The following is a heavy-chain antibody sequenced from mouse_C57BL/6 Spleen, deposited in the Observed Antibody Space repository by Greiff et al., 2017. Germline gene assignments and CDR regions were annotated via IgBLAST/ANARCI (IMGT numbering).Heavy chain of an antibody. D-gene: IGHD2-2*01. CDR1: GFSLTSYG. J-gene: IGHJ4*01. CDR3: AKNYGYDLYCAMDY. CDR2: IWRGGST. V-gene: IGHV2-5*01. Sequence: QVQLQQSGPGLVQPSQSLSITCTVSGFSLTSYGVHWVRQSPGKGLEWLGVIWRGGSTDYNAAFMSRLSITKDNSKSQVFFKMNSLQADDTAIYYCAKNYGYDLYCAMDYWGQGTSVTVSS.